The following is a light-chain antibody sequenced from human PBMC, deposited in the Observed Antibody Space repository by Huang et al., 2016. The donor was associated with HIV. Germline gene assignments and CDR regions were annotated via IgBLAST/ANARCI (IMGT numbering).Light chain of an antibody. Sequence: DIQMTQSPSTLSASVGDRVTITCRASQTITNWLAWYQQKPGKAPNLLIYKASTLETGVPSRLSGSGSGKEFALTINSMQPDDFATDYCQQYSSWRTFGQGTKVE. V-gene: IGKV1-5*03. CDR3: QQYSSWRT. J-gene: IGKJ1*01. CDR1: QTITNW. CDR2: KAS.